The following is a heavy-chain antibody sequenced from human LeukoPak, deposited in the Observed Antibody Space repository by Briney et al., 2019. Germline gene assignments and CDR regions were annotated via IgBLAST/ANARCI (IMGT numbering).Heavy chain of an antibody. V-gene: IGHV1-18*01. CDR1: GYTFTSYG. CDR3: ARDCYYDSSDPYYFDF. Sequence: ASVKVSCKASGYTFTSYGISWVRQAPGQGLEWMGWISAYNGNTNYAQKLQGRVTMTTDTSTSTAYMELRSLRSDDTAVYYCARDCYYDSSDPYYFDFWGQGTLVTVSS. D-gene: IGHD3-22*01. CDR2: ISAYNGNT. J-gene: IGHJ4*02.